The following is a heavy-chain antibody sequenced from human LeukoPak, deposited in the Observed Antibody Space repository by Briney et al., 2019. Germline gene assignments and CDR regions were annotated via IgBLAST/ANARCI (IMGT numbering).Heavy chain of an antibody. J-gene: IGHJ4*02. V-gene: IGHV4-34*01. CDR3: ARRLQSDREYYFDY. CDR1: GGSFSGYY. CDR2: INHSGST. D-gene: IGHD5-24*01. Sequence: PSETLSLTCAVYGGSFSGYYWSWIRQPPGKGLEWIGEINHSGSTNYNPSLKSRVTISVDTSKNQFSLKLSSVTAADTAVYYCARRLQSDREYYFDYWGQGTLVTVSS.